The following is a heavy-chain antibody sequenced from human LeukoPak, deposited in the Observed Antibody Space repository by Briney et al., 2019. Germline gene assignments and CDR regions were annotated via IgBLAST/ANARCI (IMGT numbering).Heavy chain of an antibody. J-gene: IGHJ4*02. CDR3: ARHSSREFDY. V-gene: IGHV3-21*01. CDR1: GFTFSTYS. Sequence: GGSLRLSCAASGFTFSTYSMNWVRQAPGKGLEWVSSISSSSSYIYYADSVKGRFTISRDNVKNSLYLQMNSLRAEDTAVYYCARHSSREFDYWGQGTLVTVSS. CDR2: ISSSSSYI. D-gene: IGHD6-13*01.